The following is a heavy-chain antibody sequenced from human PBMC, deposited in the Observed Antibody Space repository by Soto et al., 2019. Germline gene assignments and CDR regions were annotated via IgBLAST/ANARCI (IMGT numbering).Heavy chain of an antibody. CDR3: ARVPRGVVAATRPYYGMDV. D-gene: IGHD2-15*01. CDR2: ISYDGSNK. J-gene: IGHJ6*02. Sequence: GGSLSLSCAASGFTFSSYAMHWVRQAPGKGLEWVAVISYDGSNKYYADSVKGRFTISRDNSKNTLYLQMNSLRAEDTAVYYCARVPRGVVAATRPYYGMDVWGQGTTVTVSS. CDR1: GFTFSSYA. V-gene: IGHV3-30-3*01.